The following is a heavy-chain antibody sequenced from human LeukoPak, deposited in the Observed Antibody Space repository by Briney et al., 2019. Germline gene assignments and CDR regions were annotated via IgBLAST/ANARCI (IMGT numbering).Heavy chain of an antibody. CDR1: GYTFTDYA. Sequence: EASVTVSCKASGYTFTDYAMHWVRQAPGERLEWMGWINTGKGNTKYSQKFQGRVTITMDTSASTAYVELSSLRSEDTAVYYCARDHVVGLAPFDPWGQGTLVTVSS. V-gene: IGHV1-3*04. D-gene: IGHD2-15*01. CDR2: INTGKGNT. CDR3: ARDHVVGLAPFDP. J-gene: IGHJ5*02.